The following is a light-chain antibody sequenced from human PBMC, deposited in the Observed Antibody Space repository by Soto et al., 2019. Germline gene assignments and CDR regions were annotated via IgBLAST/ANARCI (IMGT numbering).Light chain of an antibody. CDR2: DAS. CDR1: QGIRND. V-gene: IGKV1-33*01. J-gene: IGKJ5*01. CDR3: QQFYDLPIT. Sequence: DIQMTQSPSSLSASVGDRVTITCRASQGIRNDLAWYQQKPGKAPKVLIYDASKLQTGVPSRFSGRGSGKDFTFTISSLQPDDSGTYYCQQFYDLPITFGQGTRLEIK.